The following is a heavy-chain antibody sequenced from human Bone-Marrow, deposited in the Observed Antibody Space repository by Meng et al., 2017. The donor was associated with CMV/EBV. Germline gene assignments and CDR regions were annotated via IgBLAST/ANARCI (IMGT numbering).Heavy chain of an antibody. J-gene: IGHJ4*02. CDR1: GYTFTGYD. Sequence: ASVKVSCKASGYTFTGYDMHWVRQAPGQGLEWMGGINPNSGGTNYAQKFQGRVTMARDTSISTVYMDLSRLRYDDTAVYYCARDGSLDFWGQGTLVTVSS. D-gene: IGHD5-12*01. CDR3: ARDGSLDF. CDR2: INPNSGGT. V-gene: IGHV1-2*02.